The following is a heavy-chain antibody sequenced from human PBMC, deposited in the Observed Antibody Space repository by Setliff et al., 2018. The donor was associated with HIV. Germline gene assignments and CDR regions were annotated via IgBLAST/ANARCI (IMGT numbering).Heavy chain of an antibody. CDR2: SNQSGSG. CDR3: AKGLRGYDSRLFYYHHGMDV. CDR1: GGSLRDYY. Sequence: SETLSLTCVMDGGSLRDYYWSWIRQSPGKGLEWIGESNQSGSGNYNPSLKSRVTISVDTSRNEFFLNMGSVTAADTAVYYCAKGLRGYDSRLFYYHHGMDVWGQGTTVTVSS. D-gene: IGHD5-12*01. J-gene: IGHJ6*02. V-gene: IGHV4-34*01.